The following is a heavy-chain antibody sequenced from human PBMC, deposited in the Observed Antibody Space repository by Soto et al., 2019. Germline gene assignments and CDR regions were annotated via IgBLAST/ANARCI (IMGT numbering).Heavy chain of an antibody. CDR1: GRTFSSYA. CDR2: IIPIFGTS. J-gene: IGHJ4*02. D-gene: IGHD2-21*02. Sequence: QVQLVQSGAEVKKPGSSVKVSCKASGRTFSSYAISWVRQATGQGLEWRGVIIPIFGTSNYAQKFQGRVTITADESTSTAYMELGSLRSEDTAVYYCARVRGPAGEHDCEDYWGQGTLVTVSS. CDR3: ARVRGPAGEHDCEDY. V-gene: IGHV1-69*01.